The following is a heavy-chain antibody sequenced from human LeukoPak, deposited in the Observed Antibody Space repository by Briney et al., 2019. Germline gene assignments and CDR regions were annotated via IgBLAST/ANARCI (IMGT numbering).Heavy chain of an antibody. V-gene: IGHV3-23*01. J-gene: IGHJ5*02. CDR2: IGGSGGST. Sequence: GGSLRLSCAASGFTFSSYAMSWVRQAPGKGLEWVSAIGGSGGSTYYADSVKGRFTISRDNSKNTLYLQMNSLRAEDTAVYYCAKDDIVVVPAAPDWFDPWGQGTLVTVSS. CDR1: GFTFSSYA. CDR3: AKDDIVVVPAAPDWFDP. D-gene: IGHD2-2*01.